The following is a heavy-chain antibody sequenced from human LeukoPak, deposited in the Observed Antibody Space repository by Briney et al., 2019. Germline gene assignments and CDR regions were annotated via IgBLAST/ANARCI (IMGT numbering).Heavy chain of an antibody. Sequence: SETLSLTCTVSGGSISSGDYYWSWIRQPPGKGLEWIGEINHSGSTNYNPSLKSRVTISVDTSKNQFSLKLSSVTAADTAVYYCARPLIAVADDEDAFDIWGQGTMVTVSS. D-gene: IGHD6-19*01. V-gene: IGHV4-39*01. CDR3: ARPLIAVADDEDAFDI. J-gene: IGHJ3*02. CDR1: GGSISSGDYY. CDR2: INHSGST.